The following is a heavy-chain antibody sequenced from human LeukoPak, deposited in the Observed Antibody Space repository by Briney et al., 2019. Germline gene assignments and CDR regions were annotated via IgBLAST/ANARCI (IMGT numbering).Heavy chain of an antibody. Sequence: SETLSLTCTVSGGSISSYYWSWIRQPPGKGLEWIGYIYYSGNTNYNPSLKSRVTISVDTSKNQISLNLSSVTAADTAVYYCASVGIAVARLSFDFWGQGILVIVSS. J-gene: IGHJ4*02. V-gene: IGHV4-59*01. CDR1: GGSISSYY. D-gene: IGHD6-19*01. CDR3: ASVGIAVARLSFDF. CDR2: IYYSGNT.